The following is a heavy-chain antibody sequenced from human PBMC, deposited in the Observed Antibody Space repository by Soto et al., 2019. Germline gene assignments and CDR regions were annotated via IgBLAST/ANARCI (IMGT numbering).Heavy chain of an antibody. CDR2: ISGSGANT. CDR3: AKDLVYFDSGTYSTLDY. Sequence: GGSLRLSCAASGFTFSNYAMNWVRQAPGKGLQWVSGISGSGANTYYADFVKGRFTISRDNSKNTLYLQMNSLRAEDTAVYYCAKDLVYFDSGTYSTLDYWGQGTLVTVSS. J-gene: IGHJ4*02. D-gene: IGHD3-10*01. V-gene: IGHV3-23*01. CDR1: GFTFSNYA.